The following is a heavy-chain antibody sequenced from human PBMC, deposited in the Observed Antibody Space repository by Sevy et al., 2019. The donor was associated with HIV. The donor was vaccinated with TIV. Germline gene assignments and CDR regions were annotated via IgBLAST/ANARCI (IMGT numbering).Heavy chain of an antibody. CDR1: GFTFSSYA. Sequence: GGSLRLSCAASGFTFSSYAMSWVRQAPGKGLEWVSIISGRGGSIYYADSVKGRFTISRDNSKNTLHLQMNSLRAEDTAVSYCAKLYCGGDCYGRGSGNDAFDIWGQGTMVTVSS. D-gene: IGHD2-21*01. V-gene: IGHV3-23*01. CDR3: AKLYCGGDCYGRGSGNDAFDI. CDR2: ISGRGGSI. J-gene: IGHJ3*02.